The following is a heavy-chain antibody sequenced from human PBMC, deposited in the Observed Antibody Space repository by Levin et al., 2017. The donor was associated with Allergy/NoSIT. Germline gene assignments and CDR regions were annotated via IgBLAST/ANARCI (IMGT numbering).Heavy chain of an antibody. CDR3: ARVLSNDAFDI. CDR2: ISVSSSTI. Sequence: GESLKISCAASGFTFSTYRMNWVRQAPGKGLEWVSSISVSSSTIYYAGSVKGRFTVSRDNAKRSLYLQVNSLRDEDTAVYFCARVLSNDAFDIWGQGTMVTVSS. V-gene: IGHV3-48*02. J-gene: IGHJ3*02. CDR1: GFTFSTYR.